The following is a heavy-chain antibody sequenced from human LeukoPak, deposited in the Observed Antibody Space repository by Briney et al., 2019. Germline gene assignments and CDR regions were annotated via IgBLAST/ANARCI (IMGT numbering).Heavy chain of an antibody. Sequence: ASVKVSCKASGYTFTGYYIHWVRQAPGQGLEWMGWINPNSGGTNYAQKFQGRVTMTRDTSISTAYMELSRLRSDDTAVYYCARAQKITMIVVVRPHAFDIWGQGTMVTVSS. CDR3: ARAQKITMIVVVRPHAFDI. D-gene: IGHD3-22*01. J-gene: IGHJ3*02. CDR2: INPNSGGT. V-gene: IGHV1-2*02. CDR1: GYTFTGYY.